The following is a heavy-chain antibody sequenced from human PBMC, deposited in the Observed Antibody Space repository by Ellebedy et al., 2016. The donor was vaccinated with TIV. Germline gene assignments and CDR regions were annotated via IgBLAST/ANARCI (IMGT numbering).Heavy chain of an antibody. V-gene: IGHV1-46*01. CDR3: AKVSRGGATARHYFDY. CDR2: INPSGGST. J-gene: IGHJ4*02. D-gene: IGHD5-12*01. Sequence: ASVKVPCKASGYTFTSYYMHWVRQAPGQGLEWMGIINPSGGSTSYAQKFQGRLTITRSTSTSTVYMELSGLTSGDTAMYYCAKVSRGGATARHYFDYWGQGTQVTVSS. CDR1: GYTFTSYY.